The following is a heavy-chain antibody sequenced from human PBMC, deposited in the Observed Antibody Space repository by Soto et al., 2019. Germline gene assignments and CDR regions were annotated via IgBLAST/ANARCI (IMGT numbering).Heavy chain of an antibody. Sequence: GGSLRLSCAASGCTFSSYSMNWVRQAPGKGLEWVSSISSSSSYIYYADSVKGRFTISRDNAKNSLYLQMNSLRAEDTAVYYCARPGYCSSTSCYLVYWGQGTLVTVSS. J-gene: IGHJ4*02. CDR2: ISSSSSYI. CDR1: GCTFSSYS. D-gene: IGHD2-2*01. V-gene: IGHV3-21*01. CDR3: ARPGYCSSTSCYLVY.